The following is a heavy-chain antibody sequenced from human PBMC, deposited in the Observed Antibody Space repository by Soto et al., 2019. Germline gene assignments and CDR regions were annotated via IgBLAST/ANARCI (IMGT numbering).Heavy chain of an antibody. CDR1: GGSFSGYY. CDR2: INHSGST. J-gene: IGHJ5*02. D-gene: IGHD3-22*01. Sequence: SETLSLTCAVYGGSFSGYYWSWIRQPPGKGLEWIGEINHSGSTNYNPSLKSRVTISVDTSKNQFSLKLSSVTAADTAVYYCARGVSITMIVVVTLGGLFEPWGQGTLVPVSS. CDR3: ARGVSITMIVVVTLGGLFEP. V-gene: IGHV4-34*01.